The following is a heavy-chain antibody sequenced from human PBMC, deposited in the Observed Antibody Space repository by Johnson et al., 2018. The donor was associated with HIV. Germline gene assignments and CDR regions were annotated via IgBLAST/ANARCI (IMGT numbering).Heavy chain of an antibody. V-gene: IGHV3-30*04. CDR3: TTDQAGEYVWGNYRDAFDI. CDR1: GFTFSSYA. CDR2: ISYDGSNK. D-gene: IGHD3-16*02. Sequence: QVQLVESGGGVVRPGGSLRLSCAASGFTFSSYAMHWVRQAPGKGLEWVAVISYDGSNKYYADSVKGRFTISRDNSKNTLYLQLNSLRTEDTAVYYCTTDQAGEYVWGNYRDAFDIWGQGTKVTVSS. J-gene: IGHJ3*02.